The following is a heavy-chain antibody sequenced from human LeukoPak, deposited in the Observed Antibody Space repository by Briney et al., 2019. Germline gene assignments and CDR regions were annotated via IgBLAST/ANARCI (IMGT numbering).Heavy chain of an antibody. CDR3: ARLWELLSTPDGAFDI. V-gene: IGHV1-2*02. Sequence: ASVKVSCKASGYTFTGYYMHWVRQAPGQGLEWMGWINPNSGGTNYAQKFQGRVTMTRDTSISTAYMELSRLRSDDTAVYYCARLWELLSTPDGAFDIWGQGTMVTVSS. D-gene: IGHD1-26*01. CDR2: INPNSGGT. J-gene: IGHJ3*02. CDR1: GYTFTGYY.